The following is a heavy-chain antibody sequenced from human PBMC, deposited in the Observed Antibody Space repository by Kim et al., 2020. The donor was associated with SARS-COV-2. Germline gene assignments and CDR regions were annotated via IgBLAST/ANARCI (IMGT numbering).Heavy chain of an antibody. J-gene: IGHJ3*02. V-gene: IGHV4-59*01. CDR2: IYYSGST. D-gene: IGHD3-9*01. CDR1: GGSISSYY. CDR3: ARAGMYYDILTGYQENRNDAFDI. Sequence: SETLSLTCTVSGGSISSYYWSWIRQPPGKGLEWIGYIYYSGSTNYNPSLKSRVTISVDTPKNQFSLKLSSVTAADTAVYYCARAGMYYDILTGYQENRNDAFDIWGRGTMVTVSS.